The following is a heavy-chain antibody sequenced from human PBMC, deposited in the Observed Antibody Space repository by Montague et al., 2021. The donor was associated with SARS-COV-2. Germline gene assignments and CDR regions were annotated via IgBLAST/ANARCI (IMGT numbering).Heavy chain of an antibody. Sequence: SETLSLTCAVSGGSISSSNWCSWVRQPPGKGLEWIGEIYHSGDTNYNPSLKSRVTFSLDKSKNHFSLKLSSVTAADTAMYYCAREGRALLWFGELAYYFDSWGPGTLVTVSS. CDR3: AREGRALLWFGELAYYFDS. J-gene: IGHJ4*02. CDR2: IYHSGDT. D-gene: IGHD3-10*01. V-gene: IGHV4-4*02. CDR1: GGSISSSNW.